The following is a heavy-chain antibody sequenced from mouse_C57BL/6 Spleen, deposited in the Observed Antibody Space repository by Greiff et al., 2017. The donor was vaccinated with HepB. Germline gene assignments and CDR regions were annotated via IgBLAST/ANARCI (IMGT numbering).Heavy chain of an antibody. CDR2: INPSSGYT. D-gene: IGHD1-1*01. J-gene: IGHJ2*01. V-gene: IGHV1-4*01. Sequence: VQLQQSGAELARPGASVKMSCKASGYTFTSYTMHWVKQRPGQGLEWIGYINPSSGYTKYNQKFKDKATLTADKSSSTAYMQLSSLTSEDAAVYYCARENYYGSSPFDYWGQGTTLTVSS. CDR3: ARENYYGSSPFDY. CDR1: GYTFTSYT.